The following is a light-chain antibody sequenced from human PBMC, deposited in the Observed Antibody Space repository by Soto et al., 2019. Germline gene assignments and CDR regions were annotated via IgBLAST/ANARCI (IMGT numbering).Light chain of an antibody. J-gene: IGLJ1*01. Sequence: SYELTQPPSVSVSPGQTASITCGGDNIGTKSVHWYQQRPGQAPVLVVYDDRDRPSGIPERFSGSNSGNTATLTISRVEAGDEAEYYCQVWERISDHNFVFGDGTKVTVL. V-gene: IGLV3-21*02. CDR2: DDR. CDR1: NIGTKS. CDR3: QVWERISDHNFV.